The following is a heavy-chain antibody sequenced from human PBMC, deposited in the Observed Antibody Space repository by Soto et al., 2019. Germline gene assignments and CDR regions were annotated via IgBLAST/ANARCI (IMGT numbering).Heavy chain of an antibody. J-gene: IGHJ6*02. CDR2: IIPIFGTA. CDR1: GCTFISYA. Sequence: ASVKVSCKASGCTFISYAISWVRQAPGQGLEWMGGIIPIFGTANYAQKVQGRVTITADESTSTAYMELSSLRSEDTAVYYCARDRNIVATIYNYYGMDVWGQGTTVTVSS. CDR3: ARDRNIVATIYNYYGMDV. V-gene: IGHV1-69*13. D-gene: IGHD5-12*01.